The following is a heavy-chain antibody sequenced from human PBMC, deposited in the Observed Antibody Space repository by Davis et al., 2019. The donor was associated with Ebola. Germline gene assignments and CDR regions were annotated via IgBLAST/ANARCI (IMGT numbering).Heavy chain of an antibody. D-gene: IGHD1-14*01. Sequence: SETLSLTCTVSGDSITNFYWSWIRQPPEKGLEFIAYIHHSGITNYNPSLKSRVTISVDTSKNQFSLKLYSVTAADTAVYHCARHHASDIRKMDVWGQGTTVTVSS. J-gene: IGHJ6*02. CDR2: IHHSGIT. CDR1: GDSITNFY. CDR3: ARHHASDIRKMDV. V-gene: IGHV4-59*08.